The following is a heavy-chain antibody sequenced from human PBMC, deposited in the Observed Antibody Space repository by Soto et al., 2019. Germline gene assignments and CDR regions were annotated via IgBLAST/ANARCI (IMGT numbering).Heavy chain of an antibody. V-gene: IGHV1-46*01. CDR2: INPSGGST. CDR3: ASGIAAAGTSY. D-gene: IGHD6-13*01. Sequence: GASVKVSCKASGYTFTSYYMNWVRQAPGQGLEWMGIINPSGGSTSYAQKFQGRVTMTRDTSTSTVYMELSSLRSEDTAVYYCASGIAAAGTSYWGQGTLVTVSS. J-gene: IGHJ4*02. CDR1: GYTFTSYY.